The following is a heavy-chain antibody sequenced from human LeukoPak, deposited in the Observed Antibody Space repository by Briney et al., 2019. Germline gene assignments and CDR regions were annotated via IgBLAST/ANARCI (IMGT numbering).Heavy chain of an antibody. D-gene: IGHD5-24*01. Sequence: PGGSLRLSCVAYGFPFSSYWMTWVRQAPGRGLEWVANIKQDGSEKSYVDSVKGRFTISRDNAKNSLYLQMNSLRAEDTAIYYCTRVGYIDEGIDYWGQGTLVTVSS. V-gene: IGHV3-7*04. J-gene: IGHJ4*02. CDR3: TRVGYIDEGIDY. CDR2: IKQDGSEK. CDR1: GFPFSSYW.